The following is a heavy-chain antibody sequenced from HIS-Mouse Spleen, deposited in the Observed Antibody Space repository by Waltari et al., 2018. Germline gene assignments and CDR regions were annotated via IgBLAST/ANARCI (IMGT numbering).Heavy chain of an antibody. CDR3: AREIPYSSSWYDWYFDL. V-gene: IGHV4-39*07. CDR2: IYYSGST. Sequence: QLQLQESAPGLVKPSETLSLTWTVSGGSISSSSYYSGWFRPPPGKGLEWIGSIYYSGSTYYNPSLKSRVTISVDTSKNQFSLKLSSVTAADTAVYYCAREIPYSSSWYDWYFDLWGRGTLVTVSS. D-gene: IGHD6-13*01. CDR1: GGSISSSSYY. J-gene: IGHJ2*01.